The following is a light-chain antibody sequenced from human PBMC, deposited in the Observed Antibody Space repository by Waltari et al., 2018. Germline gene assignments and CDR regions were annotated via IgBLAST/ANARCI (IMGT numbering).Light chain of an antibody. J-gene: IGLJ2*01. CDR3: ISYTTSDTMI. CDR1: TSDVAVHNY. V-gene: IGLV2-14*03. CDR2: DVS. Sequence: QSALPQPASVSGSPGQSITISCTWTTSDVAVHNYVSWYQPHPGKVPKLIIYDVSHRPSGVSFRFSGSKPDNTASLTISGLQAEDEADYYCISYTTSDTMIFGGGTKLTVL.